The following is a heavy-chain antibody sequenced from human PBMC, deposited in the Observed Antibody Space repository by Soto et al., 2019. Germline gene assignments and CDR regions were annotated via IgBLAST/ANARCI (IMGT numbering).Heavy chain of an antibody. J-gene: IGHJ4*02. Sequence: GGSLRLSCAASGFTFSSYWMSWVRQAPGKGLEWVANIKQDGSEKYYVDSVKGRFTISRDNAKNSLYLQMNSLRAEDTAVYYCARAVTIFGVVIPYYFDYWGQGTLVTVSS. D-gene: IGHD3-3*01. CDR2: IKQDGSEK. V-gene: IGHV3-7*01. CDR3: ARAVTIFGVVIPYYFDY. CDR1: GFTFSSYW.